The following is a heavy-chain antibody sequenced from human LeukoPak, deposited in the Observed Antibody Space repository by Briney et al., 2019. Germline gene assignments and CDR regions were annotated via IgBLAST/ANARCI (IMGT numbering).Heavy chain of an antibody. Sequence: GGSLRLSCAASGFTFRTYSMNWVRQAPGKGLEWVSHISSSSSTINYADSVKGRFTIPRDNSKNTLYLQMNSLRAEDTAVYYCARAGVESSSWAPYYYYYMDVWGKGTTVTVSS. CDR3: ARAGVESSSWAPYYYYYMDV. V-gene: IGHV3-48*01. CDR1: GFTFRTYS. D-gene: IGHD6-13*01. J-gene: IGHJ6*03. CDR2: ISSSSSTI.